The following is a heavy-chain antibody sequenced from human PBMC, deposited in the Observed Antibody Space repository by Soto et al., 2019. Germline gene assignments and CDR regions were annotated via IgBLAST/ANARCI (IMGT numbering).Heavy chain of an antibody. V-gene: IGHV1-69*01. CDR1: GGTFSSYA. J-gene: IGHJ4*02. Sequence: QVQLVQSGAEVKKPGSPVKVSCKASGGTFSSYAISWVRQAPGQGLEWMGGIIPIFGTANYAQKFQGRVTITADESTSTAYMELSSLRSEDTAVYYCARAIVVVNMYYFDYWGQGTLVTVSS. CDR3: ARAIVVVNMYYFDY. D-gene: IGHD3-22*01. CDR2: IIPIFGTA.